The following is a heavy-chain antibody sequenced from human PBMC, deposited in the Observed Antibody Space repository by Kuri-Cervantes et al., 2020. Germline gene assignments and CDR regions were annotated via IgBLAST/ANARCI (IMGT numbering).Heavy chain of an antibody. Sequence: SETLSLTCAVYGGAFRGYYWNWIRQSPGGGLEWIGEINHSGSTNYNPSLKSRVTISVDTSKNQFSLKLSSVTAADTAVYYCARARGESDAFDIWGQGTMVTVSS. V-gene: IGHV4-34*01. J-gene: IGHJ3*02. D-gene: IGHD3-16*01. CDR3: ARARGESDAFDI. CDR2: INHSGST. CDR1: GGAFRGYY.